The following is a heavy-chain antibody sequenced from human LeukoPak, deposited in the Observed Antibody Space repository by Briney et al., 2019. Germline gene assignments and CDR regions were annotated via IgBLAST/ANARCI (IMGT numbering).Heavy chain of an antibody. Sequence: GGSLRLSCAASGFTFSSYAMHWVRQAPGKGLEWVAVISYDGSNKYYADSVKGRFTISRDNSKNTLYLQMNSLRAEDTAVYYCAKEEGYLVGARPLDYWGQGTLVTVSS. J-gene: IGHJ4*02. CDR2: ISYDGSNK. CDR1: GFTFSSYA. D-gene: IGHD1-26*01. CDR3: AKEEGYLVGARPLDY. V-gene: IGHV3-30-3*01.